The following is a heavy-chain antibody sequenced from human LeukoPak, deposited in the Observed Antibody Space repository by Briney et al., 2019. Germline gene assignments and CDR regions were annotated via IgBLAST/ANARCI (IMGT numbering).Heavy chain of an antibody. J-gene: IGHJ4*02. Sequence: GAGPALVKPTQTLTLTCTLSGFSLSTSGMCVCWIRQPSGKALEWLARIDWDDDKYYSTSLKTRLTISKDTYKTQVVLTMTHMDPVDTATYYCARIQADHLVLDYWGQGSLVTVSS. D-gene: IGHD3-10*01. CDR1: GFSLSTSGMC. CDR3: ARIQADHLVLDY. V-gene: IGHV2-70*11. CDR2: IDWDDDK.